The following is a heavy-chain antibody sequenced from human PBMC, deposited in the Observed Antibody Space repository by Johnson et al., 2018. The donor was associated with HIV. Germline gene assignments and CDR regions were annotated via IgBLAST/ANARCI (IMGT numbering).Heavy chain of an antibody. J-gene: IGHJ3*02. CDR1: GFTFSSYA. CDR3: AKGRSGGSGAFDI. Sequence: QMQLVESGGGVVQPGTSLRLSCAASGFTFSSYAMHWVRQAPGKGLEWVAFIRYDESNIYYADSVKGRFIISRDNSKNTLYVQMNRLRPEDTAAYFCAKGRSGGSGAFDIWGQGTMVTVSS. D-gene: IGHD3-10*01. V-gene: IGHV3-30*02. CDR2: IRYDESNI.